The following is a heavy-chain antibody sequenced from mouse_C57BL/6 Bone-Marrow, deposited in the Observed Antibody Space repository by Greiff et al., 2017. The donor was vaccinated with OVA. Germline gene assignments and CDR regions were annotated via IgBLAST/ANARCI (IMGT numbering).Heavy chain of an antibody. V-gene: IGHV1-64*01. CDR3: ARLLLRYTWFAY. J-gene: IGHJ3*01. CDR2: IHPNSGST. Sequence: QVQLQQPGAELVKPGASVKLSCKASGYTFTSYWMHWVKQRPGQGLEWIGMIHPNSGSTNYNEKFKSKATLTVDKSSSTAYMQLSSLTSEDSAVYYCARLLLRYTWFAYWGQGTLVTVSA. CDR1: GYTFTSYW. D-gene: IGHD1-1*01.